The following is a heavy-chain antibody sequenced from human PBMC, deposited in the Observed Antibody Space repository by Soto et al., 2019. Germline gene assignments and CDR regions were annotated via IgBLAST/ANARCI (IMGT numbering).Heavy chain of an antibody. CDR3: ARGASILTGYYIRADWFGP. CDR2: ISAYNGNT. D-gene: IGHD3-9*01. Sequence: GASVKVSCKASGYTFTSYGISWVRQAPGQGLEWMGWISAYNGNTNYAQKLQGRVTMTTDTSTSTAYMELRSLRSDDTAVYYCARGASILTGYYIRADWFGPWGQGTLVTVSS. V-gene: IGHV1-18*01. J-gene: IGHJ5*02. CDR1: GYTFTSYG.